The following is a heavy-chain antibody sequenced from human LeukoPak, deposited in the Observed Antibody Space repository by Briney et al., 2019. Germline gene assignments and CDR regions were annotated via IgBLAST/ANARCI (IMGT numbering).Heavy chain of an antibody. CDR1: GYTFSGTGWY. Sequence: ASVKVSCKASGYTFSGTGWYLYWLRQAPRQGLEWMGWMNPNSGNTGYAQKFQGRVTMTRNTSISTAYMELSSLRSEDTAVYYCARGDYDFWSGSNNWFDPWGQGTLVTVSS. V-gene: IGHV1-8*02. D-gene: IGHD3-3*01. CDR2: MNPNSGNT. CDR3: ARGDYDFWSGSNNWFDP. J-gene: IGHJ5*02.